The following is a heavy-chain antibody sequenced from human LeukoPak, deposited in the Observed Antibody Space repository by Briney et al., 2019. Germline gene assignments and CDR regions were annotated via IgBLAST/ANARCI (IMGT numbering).Heavy chain of an antibody. CDR3: ARVLSSGWTGFDH. Sequence: PSETLSLTCTVSGGSISNYYWSWIRQPPGKGLEWIGYIYYSGTTNYNPSLKSRVTISVDTSKNQFSLKLSSVTAADTAVYYCARVLSSGWTGFDHWGQGILVTVSS. V-gene: IGHV4-59*01. D-gene: IGHD6-19*01. CDR2: IYYSGTT. J-gene: IGHJ5*02. CDR1: GGSISNYY.